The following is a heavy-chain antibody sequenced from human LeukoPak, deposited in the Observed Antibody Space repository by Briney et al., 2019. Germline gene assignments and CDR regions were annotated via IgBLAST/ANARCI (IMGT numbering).Heavy chain of an antibody. V-gene: IGHV1-18*01. D-gene: IGHD2-15*01. CDR1: GYTFSTYG. CDR2: ISGYNGNT. Sequence: ASVKVSCKASGYTFSTYGFSWVRQAPGQGLEWMGWISGYNGNTNYARKFQGRVTLTTDTSTSTAYMELRSLRFDDTAVYYCAREGLLGYWGQGTRDTVSS. CDR3: AREGLLGY. J-gene: IGHJ4*02.